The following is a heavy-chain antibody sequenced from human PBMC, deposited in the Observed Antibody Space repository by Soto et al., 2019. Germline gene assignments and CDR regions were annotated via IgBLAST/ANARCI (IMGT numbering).Heavy chain of an antibody. CDR1: PDTFTSRS. CDR2: ISGYYGKH. D-gene: IGHD3-10*01. J-gene: IGHJ4*02. V-gene: IGHV1-18*04. CDR3: ARDKMIADFGLGTYND. Sequence: AAVEASSKTSPDTFTSRSVRYARPVPGQGLEWMGWISGYYGKHKYAQTLQGRVSMTADKSTSTAYMELSGLRTDDTAVYVSARDKMIADFGLGTYNDWGQGT.